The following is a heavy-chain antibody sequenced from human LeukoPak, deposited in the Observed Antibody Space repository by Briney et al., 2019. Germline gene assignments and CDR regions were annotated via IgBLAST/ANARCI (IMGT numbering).Heavy chain of an antibody. CDR2: IYYSGST. Sequence: ETLSLTCTVSGGSISSYYWSWIRQPPGKGLEWIGYIYYSGSTNYNPSLKSRGTISVDTSKNQFSLKLSSVTAADTAVYYCAREAAVAGTYGMDVWGQGTTVTVSS. D-gene: IGHD6-19*01. CDR1: GGSISSYY. J-gene: IGHJ6*02. CDR3: AREAAVAGTYGMDV. V-gene: IGHV4-59*01.